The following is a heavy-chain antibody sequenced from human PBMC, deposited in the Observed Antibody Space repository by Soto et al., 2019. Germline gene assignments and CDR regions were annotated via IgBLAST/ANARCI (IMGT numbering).Heavy chain of an antibody. CDR3: ALTPAYCGGDCFDASDI. D-gene: IGHD2-21*02. CDR2: IYPGDSDT. J-gene: IGHJ3*02. V-gene: IGHV5-51*01. CDR1: GYSFTSYL. Sequence: GASLKISCKGSGYSFTSYLIGWVRQMPGRGLEWIGIIYPGDSDTRYSPSFQGQVTISADKSISTAYLQWSSLKASDTAMYYCALTPAYCGGDCFDASDIWGQGTMVNVSS.